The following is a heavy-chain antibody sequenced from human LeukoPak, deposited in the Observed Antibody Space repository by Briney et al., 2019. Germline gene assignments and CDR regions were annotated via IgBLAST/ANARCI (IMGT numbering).Heavy chain of an antibody. J-gene: IGHJ4*02. CDR1: GGSLSSYS. V-gene: IGHV4-4*07. CDR2: IYTSGST. Sequence: PSETLSLTCTVSGGSLSSYSWSYIRQPAGKGLEWIGRIYTSGSTNYNPSLKSRVTISVDKSKNQFSLILSSVTAADTAVYYCARDLGSYRHYFDYWGQGTLVTVSS. CDR3: ARDLGSYRHYFDY. D-gene: IGHD1-26*01.